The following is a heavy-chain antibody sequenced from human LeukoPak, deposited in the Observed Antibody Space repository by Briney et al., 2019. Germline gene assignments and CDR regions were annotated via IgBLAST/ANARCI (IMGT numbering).Heavy chain of an antibody. CDR1: GFTFSSYW. CDR3: ARDGDFWSGYRKGIDY. J-gene: IGHJ4*02. Sequence: GGSLRPSCAASGFTFSSYWMSWVRQAPGKGLEWVANIKQDGSEKYYVDSVKGRFTISRDNAKNSLYLQMNSLRAEDTAVYYCARDGDFWSGYRKGIDYWGQGTLVTVSS. D-gene: IGHD3-3*01. CDR2: IKQDGSEK. V-gene: IGHV3-7*01.